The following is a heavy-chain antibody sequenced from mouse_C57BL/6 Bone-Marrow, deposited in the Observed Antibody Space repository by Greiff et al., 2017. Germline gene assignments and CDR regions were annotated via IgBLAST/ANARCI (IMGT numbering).Heavy chain of an antibody. CDR2: IDPETGGT. CDR3: TRPIYYGSSQGDY. Sequence: QVQLQQSGAELVRPGASVTLSCKASGYTFTDYEMHWVKQTPVHGLEWIGAIDPETGGTAYNQKFKGKAILTADKSSSTAYMELRSLTSEDSAVYYCTRPIYYGSSQGDYWGQGTTLTVSS. J-gene: IGHJ2*01. D-gene: IGHD1-1*01. CDR1: GYTFTDYE. V-gene: IGHV1-15*01.